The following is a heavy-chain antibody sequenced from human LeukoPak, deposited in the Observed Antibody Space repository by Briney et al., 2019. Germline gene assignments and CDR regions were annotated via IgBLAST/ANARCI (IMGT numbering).Heavy chain of an antibody. V-gene: IGHV3-48*03. J-gene: IGHJ4*02. CDR1: GFTFSSYE. Sequence: GGSLRLSCAASGFTFSSYEMNWVRQAPGKGLEWVSYISISGSTIYYADSVKGRFTISRDNAKNSLYLQMNSLRAEDTAVYYCARTSVAAAISPYYFDYWGQGTLVTVSS. CDR3: ARTSVAAAISPYYFDY. CDR2: ISISGSTI. D-gene: IGHD2-2*02.